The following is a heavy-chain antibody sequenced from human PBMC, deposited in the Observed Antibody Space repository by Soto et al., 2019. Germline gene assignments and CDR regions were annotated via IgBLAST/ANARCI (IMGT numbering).Heavy chain of an antibody. CDR2: IYYSGST. Sequence: SETLSLTCTVSGGSISSGDYYWSWIRQPPGKGLEWIGYIYYSGSTYYNPSLKSRVTISVDTSKNQFSLKLSSVTAADTAGYYCAREGYYGSGSYYTDYWGQGTLVTVSS. CDR3: AREGYYGSGSYYTDY. J-gene: IGHJ4*02. V-gene: IGHV4-30-4*01. D-gene: IGHD3-10*01. CDR1: GGSISSGDYY.